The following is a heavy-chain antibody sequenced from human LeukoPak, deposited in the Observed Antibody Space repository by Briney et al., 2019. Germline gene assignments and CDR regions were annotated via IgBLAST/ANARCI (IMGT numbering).Heavy chain of an antibody. Sequence: GESLKISCKGSGYSFTSYWIGWVRQMLGKGLEWMGIIYPGDSDTRYSPSFQGQVTISADKSISTAYLQWSSLKASDTAMYYCARSYSSSWYLWNWFDHWGQGTLVTVSS. J-gene: IGHJ5*02. CDR2: IYPGDSDT. CDR1: GYSFTSYW. D-gene: IGHD6-13*01. V-gene: IGHV5-51*01. CDR3: ARSYSSSWYLWNWFDH.